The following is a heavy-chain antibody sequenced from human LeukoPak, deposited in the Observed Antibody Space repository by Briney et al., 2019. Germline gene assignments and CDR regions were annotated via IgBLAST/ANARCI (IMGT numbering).Heavy chain of an antibody. CDR3: ARDEFGPLAF. CDR2: IKEDGTET. V-gene: IGHV3-7*05. D-gene: IGHD3/OR15-3a*01. CDR1: GLTFSNCR. J-gene: IGHJ4*02. Sequence: GGSLRLACVVSGLTFSNCRMTWVRQAPGRGLEWVANIKEDGTETSYVGSVKGRFTISRDNAKNSLYLQMNSLRAEDTAFYYCARDEFGPLAFWGRGTLVTVSS.